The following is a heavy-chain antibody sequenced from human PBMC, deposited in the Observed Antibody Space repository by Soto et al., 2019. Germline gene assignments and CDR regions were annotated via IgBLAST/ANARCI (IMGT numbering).Heavy chain of an antibody. CDR3: AAARSYYDFWSGYYTGDYYYYGMDV. Sequence: SVKVPCKASGFTFTSSAVQWVRQARGQRLEWIGWIVVGSGNTNYAQKFQERVTITRDLSTSTAYMELSSLRSEDTAVYYCAAARSYYDFWSGYYTGDYYYYGMDVWG. D-gene: IGHD3-3*01. J-gene: IGHJ6*02. CDR1: GFTFTSSA. V-gene: IGHV1-58*01. CDR2: IVVGSGNT.